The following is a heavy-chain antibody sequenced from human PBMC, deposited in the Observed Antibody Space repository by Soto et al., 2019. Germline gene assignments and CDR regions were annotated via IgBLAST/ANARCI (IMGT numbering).Heavy chain of an antibody. CDR1: GFTFSSYA. D-gene: IGHD2-15*01. V-gene: IGHV3-23*01. CDR3: AKEGARLGYCSGGGCSLDY. J-gene: IGHJ4*02. CDR2: IGGTSAGT. Sequence: EVQLLESGGGLVQPGGSLRLSCAASGFTFSSYAMDWVRQAPGKGLEWVSAIGGTSAGTYYADSVKGRFTISRDNSTNTVYLQMNSLRAEDTAVYYCAKEGARLGYCSGGGCSLDYWGQGTLVTVSS.